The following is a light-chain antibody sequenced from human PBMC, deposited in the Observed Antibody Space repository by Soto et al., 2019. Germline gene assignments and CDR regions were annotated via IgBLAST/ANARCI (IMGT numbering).Light chain of an antibody. J-gene: IGKJ4*01. CDR1: QGISNY. CDR3: QKYDSVPLA. Sequence: DIQMNQSPSSLSASVGDRVTITCRASQGISNYLAWYQQKPGKPPKLLISGASTLQSGVPSRFSGSGSGTDFTLTISSLQPGDVASYYCQKYDSVPLAFGGGTKVEIK. V-gene: IGKV1-27*01. CDR2: GAS.